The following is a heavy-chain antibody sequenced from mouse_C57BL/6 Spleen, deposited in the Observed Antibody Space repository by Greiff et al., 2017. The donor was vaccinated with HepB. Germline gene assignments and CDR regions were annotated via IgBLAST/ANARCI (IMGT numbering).Heavy chain of an antibody. V-gene: IGHV5-4*01. CDR3: ARDITGTGAMDY. CDR2: ISDGGSYT. Sequence: DVKLVESGGGLVKPGGSLKLSCAASGFTFSSYAMSWVRQTPEKRLEWVATISDGGSYTYYPDNVKGRFTISRDNAKNNLYLQMSHLKSEDTAMYYCARDITGTGAMDYWGQGTSVTVSS. J-gene: IGHJ4*01. D-gene: IGHD4-1*01. CDR1: GFTFSSYA.